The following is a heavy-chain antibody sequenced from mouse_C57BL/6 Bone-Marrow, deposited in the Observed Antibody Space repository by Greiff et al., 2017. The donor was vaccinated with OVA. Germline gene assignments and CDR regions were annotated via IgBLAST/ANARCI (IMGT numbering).Heavy chain of an antibody. Sequence: VQGVESGAELVRPGTSVKLSCKASGYTFTNYWIGWAKQRPGHGLEWIGDIYPGGGYTNYNEKFKGKATLTADKSSSTAYMQFSSLTSEDSAIYYCARSGSNYGGCYAMDYWGQGTSVTVSS. CDR2: IYPGGGYT. D-gene: IGHD2-5*01. CDR3: ARSGSNYGGCYAMDY. CDR1: GYTFTNYW. V-gene: IGHV1-63*01. J-gene: IGHJ4*01.